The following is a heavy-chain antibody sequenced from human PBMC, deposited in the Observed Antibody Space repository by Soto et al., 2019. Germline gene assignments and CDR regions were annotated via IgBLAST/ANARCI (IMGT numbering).Heavy chain of an antibody. CDR3: AKDPGETWVVAATLDY. V-gene: IGHV3-23*01. CDR2: ISGSGGST. Sequence: ESGGGLVQPGGSLRLSCAASGFTFSSYAMSWVRQAPGKGLEWVSAISGSGGSTYYADSVKGRFTISRDNSKNTLYLQMNSLRAEDTAVYYCAKDPGETWVVAATLDYWGQGILVTVSS. D-gene: IGHD2-15*01. J-gene: IGHJ4*02. CDR1: GFTFSSYA.